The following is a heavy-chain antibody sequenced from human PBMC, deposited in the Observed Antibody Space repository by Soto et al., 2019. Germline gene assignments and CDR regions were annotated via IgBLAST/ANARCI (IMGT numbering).Heavy chain of an antibody. CDR3: ARWDSSDYGFDY. CDR1: GYSISSGYY. J-gene: IGHJ4*02. V-gene: IGHV4-38-2*01. D-gene: IGHD3-22*01. CDR2: IYHSGST. Sequence: SETLSLTCAVSGYSISSGYYWGWIRQPPGKRLEWIGSIYHSGSTYYNPSLKSRVTISVDTSKNQFSLKLSSVTAADTAVYYCARWDSSDYGFDYWGQGTLVTVSS.